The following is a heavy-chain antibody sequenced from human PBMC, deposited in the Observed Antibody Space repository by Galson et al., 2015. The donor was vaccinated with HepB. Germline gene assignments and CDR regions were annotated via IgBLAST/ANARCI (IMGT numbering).Heavy chain of an antibody. CDR3: AKDTDQLLSGVSWFDP. Sequence: SLRLSCAASGFTFDDYAMHWVRQAPGKGLEWVSGISWNSGSIGYADSVKGRFTISRDNAKNSLYLQMNSLRAEDTALYYCAKDTDQLLSGVSWFDPWGQGTLVTVSS. J-gene: IGHJ5*02. D-gene: IGHD2-2*01. CDR1: GFTFDDYA. V-gene: IGHV3-9*01. CDR2: ISWNSGSI.